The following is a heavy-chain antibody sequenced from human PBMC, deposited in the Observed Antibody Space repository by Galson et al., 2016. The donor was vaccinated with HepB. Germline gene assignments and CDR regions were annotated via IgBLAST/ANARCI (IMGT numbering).Heavy chain of an antibody. CDR3: ARDTIALPDPGGETFFDY. J-gene: IGHJ4*02. CDR2: ISAYNGNT. CDR1: GYTLTSYG. V-gene: IGHV1-18*01. D-gene: IGHD6-19*01. Sequence: SVKVSCKASGYTLTSYGISWVRQAPGHGLEWMGWISAYNGNTNYAQKFQDSVTMTTDTSTSTAYMEVRSLRSDDTAVYYCARDTIALPDPGGETFFDYWGQGTLVTVSS.